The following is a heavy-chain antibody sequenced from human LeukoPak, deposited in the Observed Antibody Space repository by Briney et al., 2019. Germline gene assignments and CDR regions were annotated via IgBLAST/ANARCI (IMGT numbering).Heavy chain of an antibody. Sequence: ASVKVSCKASGYTFTSYYMHWVRQAPGQGLEWMGIINPSGGSTSYAQKFQGRVTMTRDTSISTAYMELSRLRSDDTAVYYCARYPIAAAGLEDAFDIWGQGTMVTVSS. CDR3: ARYPIAAAGLEDAFDI. D-gene: IGHD6-13*01. J-gene: IGHJ3*02. CDR2: INPSGGST. CDR1: GYTFTSYY. V-gene: IGHV1-46*01.